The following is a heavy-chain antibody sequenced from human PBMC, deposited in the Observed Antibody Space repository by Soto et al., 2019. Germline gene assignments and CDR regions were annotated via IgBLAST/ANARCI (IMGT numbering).Heavy chain of an antibody. CDR3: ASGRITIFGVVTWAYYYGMDV. Sequence: SETLSLTCAVYGGSFSGYYWSWIRQPPGKGLEWIGEINHSGSTNYNPSLKSRVTISVDTSKNQFSLKLSSVTAADTAVYYCASGRITIFGVVTWAYYYGMDVCGQGPTVTVSS. V-gene: IGHV4-34*01. D-gene: IGHD3-3*01. J-gene: IGHJ6*02. CDR1: GGSFSGYY. CDR2: INHSGST.